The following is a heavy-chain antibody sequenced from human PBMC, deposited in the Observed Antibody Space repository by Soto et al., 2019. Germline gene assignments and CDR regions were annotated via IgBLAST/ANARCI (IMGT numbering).Heavy chain of an antibody. J-gene: IGHJ4*02. CDR1: GGSLNRGTYS. Sequence: SETLSLTRAGSGGSLNRGTYSWNWLRPPPGKGLEWIGYIFPSGNTYYNPSLKSRVSISIDVSKNQFSLNLRSLTAADEAVYYCARGREFDSWGQGTLVTVSS. CDR3: ARGREFDS. CDR2: IFPSGNT. V-gene: IGHV4-30-2*01.